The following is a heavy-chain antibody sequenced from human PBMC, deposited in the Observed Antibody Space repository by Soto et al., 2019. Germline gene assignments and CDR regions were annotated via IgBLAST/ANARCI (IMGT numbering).Heavy chain of an antibody. Sequence: GASVKVSCKASGYTFTSYGISWVRQAPGQGLEWMGWISAYNGNTNYAQKLQGRVTMTTDTSTSTTYMELRSLRSDDTAVYYCARDRPKLEHNYYYYYYMDVWGKGTTVTVSS. V-gene: IGHV1-18*01. CDR2: ISAYNGNT. CDR1: GYTFTSYG. D-gene: IGHD2-21*01. J-gene: IGHJ6*03. CDR3: ARDRPKLEHNYYYYYYMDV.